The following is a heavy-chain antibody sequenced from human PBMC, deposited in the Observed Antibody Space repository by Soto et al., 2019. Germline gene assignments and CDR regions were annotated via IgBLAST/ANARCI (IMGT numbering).Heavy chain of an antibody. D-gene: IGHD3-16*01. CDR2: IYWNDDK. CDR3: AHTWGLPFDY. Sequence: QITLKESGPTLVEPTQTLTLTCTYSRFSLRTTGVGVGWIRQPPGKALEWLGIIYWNDDKRYSPSLKNRFTLTSDISKSQVVLTMTNMDPVDTATYYCAHTWGLPFDYWGQGTLVIVSS. CDR1: RFSLRTTGVG. J-gene: IGHJ4*02. V-gene: IGHV2-5*01.